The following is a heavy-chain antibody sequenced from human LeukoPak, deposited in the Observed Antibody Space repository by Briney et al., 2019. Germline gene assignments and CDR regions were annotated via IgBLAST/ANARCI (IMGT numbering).Heavy chain of an antibody. Sequence: SETLSLTCIVSGGSINGFYWSWIRQPPGKGLEWIGYIYYRGTTKYNPSLKSRVIISVDTSKNQFSLKLISVTAADTAVYYCARSAYFGSASDYWGQGNLVTVSS. CDR1: GGSINGFY. CDR2: IYYRGTT. J-gene: IGHJ4*02. D-gene: IGHD3-10*01. V-gene: IGHV4-59*01. CDR3: ARSAYFGSASDY.